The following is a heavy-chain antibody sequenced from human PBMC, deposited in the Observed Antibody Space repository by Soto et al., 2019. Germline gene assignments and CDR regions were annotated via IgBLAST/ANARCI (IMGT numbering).Heavy chain of an antibody. CDR1: GYTFTGYY. CDR3: ARGGRSWTFYGMDV. Sequence: QVQLVQSGAEVKKPGASVKVSCKASGYTFTGYYMHWVRQAPGQGLELMGWINPNSGGTNYAQKLQGCVTMTRDTSISTAYMELSRLRSDDTAVYYCARGGRSWTFYGMDVWGQGTQVTVSS. D-gene: IGHD6-13*01. J-gene: IGHJ6*02. CDR2: INPNSGGT. V-gene: IGHV1-2*04.